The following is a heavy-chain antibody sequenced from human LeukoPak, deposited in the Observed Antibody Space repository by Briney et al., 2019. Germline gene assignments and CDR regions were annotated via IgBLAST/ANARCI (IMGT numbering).Heavy chain of an antibody. D-gene: IGHD1-26*01. CDR2: IYSGGST. V-gene: IGHV3-53*01. CDR3: ARGGGGSYREFDY. CDR1: GFSVSSNY. J-gene: IGHJ4*02. Sequence: GRSLRLSCAASGFSVSSNYMSWVRQAPGKGLEWVSVIYSGGSTYYADSVKGRFTISRDNSKNTVYLQMNSLRAEDTAVYYCARGGGGSYREFDYWGQGTLVTVSS.